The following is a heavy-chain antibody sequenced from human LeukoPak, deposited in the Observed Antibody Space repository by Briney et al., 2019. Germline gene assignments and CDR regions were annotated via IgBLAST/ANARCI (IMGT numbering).Heavy chain of an antibody. CDR3: ARYVVASACFDS. D-gene: IGHD2-21*01. J-gene: IGHJ4*02. Sequence: PGGSLRLSCAASGFTLSGYWMHWVRQAPGEGLVWVSRMNSDGTVTTYPDSVRGRFTISRDNARNTLYLQMSSLRAEDTAVYYCARYVVASACFDSWGQGTPVTVSS. V-gene: IGHV3-74*01. CDR1: GFTLSGYW. CDR2: MNSDGTVT.